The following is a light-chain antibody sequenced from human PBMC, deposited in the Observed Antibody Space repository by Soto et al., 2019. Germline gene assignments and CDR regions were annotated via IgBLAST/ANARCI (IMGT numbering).Light chain of an antibody. V-gene: IGKV4-1*01. CDR1: QSVLYSSNNKNY. Sequence: DIVMTQSPDSLAVSLNCKSSQSVLYSSNNKNYLAWYQQKPGQPPKVLIYWASTREYGVPDRFSGSGSGTDFTLTISSLQAEDVAVYYCQQYYSTPPTFGQGTKVEIK. J-gene: IGKJ1*01. CDR2: WAS. CDR3: QQYYSTPPT.